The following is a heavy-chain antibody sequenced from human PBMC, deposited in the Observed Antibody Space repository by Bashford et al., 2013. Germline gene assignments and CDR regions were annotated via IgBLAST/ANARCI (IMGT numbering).Heavy chain of an antibody. Sequence: GGSLRLSCAASGFTFSSYAMSWVRQAPGKGLEWVSAISGSGGSTYYTDSVKGRFTISRDNAKNSVYLQMNSLRAEDTAVYYCARLDGYNGYFDYWGQGTPVTVSS. V-gene: IGHV3-23*01. J-gene: IGHJ4*02. CDR3: ARLDGYNGYFDY. CDR1: GFTFSSYA. CDR2: ISGSGGST. D-gene: IGHD5-24*01.